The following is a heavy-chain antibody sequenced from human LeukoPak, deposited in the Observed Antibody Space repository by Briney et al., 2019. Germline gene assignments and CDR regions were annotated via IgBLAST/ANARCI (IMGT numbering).Heavy chain of an antibody. V-gene: IGHV4-34*01. D-gene: IGHD6-13*01. CDR3: ARRIAAAAHNWFDP. CDR1: GGSFSGYY. Sequence: SETLSLTCAVYGGSFSGYYWSWIRQPPGKGREWLGEINHSGSTNYNPSLKSRVTISVDTSKNQFSLKLSSVTAADTAVYYCARRIAAAAHNWFDPWGQGTLVTVSS. J-gene: IGHJ5*02. CDR2: INHSGST.